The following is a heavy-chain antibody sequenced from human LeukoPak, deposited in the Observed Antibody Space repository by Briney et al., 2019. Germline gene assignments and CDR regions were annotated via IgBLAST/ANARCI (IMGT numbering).Heavy chain of an antibody. Sequence: SETLSLTCTVSGGSISSYYWSWIRQPPGKGLEWIGDIYYTGSTNYNPSLKSRVTISVDTSKNQFSLKLSSVTAADTAVYYCAREAAAGSFQHWGQGTLVTVSS. D-gene: IGHD6-13*01. J-gene: IGHJ1*01. CDR3: AREAAAGSFQH. CDR1: GGSISSYY. V-gene: IGHV4-59*01. CDR2: IYYTGST.